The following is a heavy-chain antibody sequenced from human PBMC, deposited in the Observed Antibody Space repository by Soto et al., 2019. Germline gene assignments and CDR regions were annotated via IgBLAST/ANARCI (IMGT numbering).Heavy chain of an antibody. D-gene: IGHD6-13*01. CDR2: INSDGSST. J-gene: IGHJ5*02. Sequence: GGSLRLSCAASGFTFSSYWMHWVRQAPGKGLVWVSRINSDGSSTSYADSVKGRFTISRDNAKNTLYLQMNSLRAEDTAVYYCAREVLAAAGTCCFDPWGQGTLVTVSS. CDR1: GFTFSSYW. V-gene: IGHV3-74*01. CDR3: AREVLAAAGTCCFDP.